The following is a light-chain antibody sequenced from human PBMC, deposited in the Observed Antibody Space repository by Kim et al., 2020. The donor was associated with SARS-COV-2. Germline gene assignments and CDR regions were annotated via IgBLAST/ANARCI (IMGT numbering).Light chain of an antibody. Sequence: SPGERATLSCRASQSVSSNYLAWYQQKPGQAPRLLIYGASSRATGIPDRFSGSGSGTDFTLTISRLEPEDFAVYYCQQYGNSPWTFGRGTKVEIK. CDR1: QSVSSNY. J-gene: IGKJ1*01. CDR3: QQYGNSPWT. CDR2: GAS. V-gene: IGKV3-20*01.